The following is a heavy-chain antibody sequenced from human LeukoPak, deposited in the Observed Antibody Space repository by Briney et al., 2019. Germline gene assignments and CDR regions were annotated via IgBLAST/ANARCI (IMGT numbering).Heavy chain of an antibody. CDR1: SGSISRYY. Sequence: PSETLTLTCTISSGSISRYYWSWSRQPPGKGLEWIGEINHSGSTNYNPSLKSRVTISVDTSRNHFSLKLSSVTAADTAVYYCARNRDGYNSFDYWGQGTLVTVSS. D-gene: IGHD5-24*01. V-gene: IGHV4-34*01. J-gene: IGHJ4*02. CDR3: ARNRDGYNSFDY. CDR2: INHSGST.